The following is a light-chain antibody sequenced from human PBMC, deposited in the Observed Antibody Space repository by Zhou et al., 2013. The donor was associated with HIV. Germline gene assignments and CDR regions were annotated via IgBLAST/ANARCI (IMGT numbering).Light chain of an antibody. Sequence: EIVMTQSPATLSVSPGERATLSCRASQSVSSNLAWYQQKPGQAPRLLIYGASTRATGVPASFSGSGSGTEFTLTISSMQSEDFAVYYCQQYDNWRWTFGQGTKVEI. CDR2: GAS. CDR3: QQYDNWRWT. J-gene: IGKJ1*01. CDR1: QSVSSN. V-gene: IGKV3-15*01.